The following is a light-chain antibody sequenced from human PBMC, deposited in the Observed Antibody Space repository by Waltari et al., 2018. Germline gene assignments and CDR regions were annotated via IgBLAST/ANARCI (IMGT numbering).Light chain of an antibody. CDR3: QQRYRWVT. J-gene: IGKJ5*01. Sequence: EIWLTQAPAALSLSPGERATLSCRASQSISTYLAWYQQKPGQPPRRLIYDASRRATGISARFSGRGSGTDFTLTISSLEPEDLAVYYCQQRYRWVTFGQGTRLEIK. CDR2: DAS. CDR1: QSISTY. V-gene: IGKV3-11*01.